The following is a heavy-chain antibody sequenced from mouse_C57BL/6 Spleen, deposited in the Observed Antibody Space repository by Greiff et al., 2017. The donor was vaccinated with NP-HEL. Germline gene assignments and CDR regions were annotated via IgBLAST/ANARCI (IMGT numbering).Heavy chain of an antibody. CDR3: ARGVGGYFDY. Sequence: QVQLQQSGAELVRPGASVKLSCKASGYTFTDYYINWVKQRPGQGLEWIARIYPGSGNTYYNEKFEGKATLTAEKSSSTAYMQLSSLTSEDSAVYFCARGVGGYFDYWGQGTTLTVSS. CDR1: GYTFTDYY. D-gene: IGHD1-1*01. CDR2: IYPGSGNT. J-gene: IGHJ2*01. V-gene: IGHV1-76*01.